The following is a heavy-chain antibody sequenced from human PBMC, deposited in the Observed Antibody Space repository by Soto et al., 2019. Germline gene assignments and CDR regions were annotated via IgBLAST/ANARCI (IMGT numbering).Heavy chain of an antibody. D-gene: IGHD6-13*01. V-gene: IGHV3-23*01. CDR1: GFTFSSYA. J-gene: IGHJ4*02. CDR3: AKSLRGSPEAH. Sequence: EVQLLESGGGLVQPGGSLRLSCAASGFTFSSYAMSCVRQAPGKGLEWVSAISGSGGSTYYADSVKGRFTISRDNSKNTLYLQINSLRAEDTAVYYCAKSLRGSPEAHWGQGTLVTVSS. CDR2: ISGSGGST.